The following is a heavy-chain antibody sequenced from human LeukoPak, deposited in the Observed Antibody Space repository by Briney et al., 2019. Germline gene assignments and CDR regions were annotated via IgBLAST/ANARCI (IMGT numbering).Heavy chain of an antibody. V-gene: IGHV3-33*08. Sequence: GGSLRLSCAASGFTFSSYSMNWVRQAPGKGLEWVAVMWYDGRNQNYADSVKGRFTISRDNSKNTLYLQMNNLRVDDTGVYYCAREYPYYFDYWGQGTLVTVSS. CDR2: MWYDGRNQ. CDR3: AREYPYYFDY. J-gene: IGHJ4*02. CDR1: GFTFSSYS.